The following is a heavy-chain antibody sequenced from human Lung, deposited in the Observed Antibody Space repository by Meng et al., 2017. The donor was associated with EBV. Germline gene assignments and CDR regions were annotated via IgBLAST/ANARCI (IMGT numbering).Heavy chain of an antibody. Sequence: QQSGGGCLKTADIQSLAAAAYAGSFCGFFWSWIRHPTWKELRWVGEINRSGSTNYNPSLKRRGTISVDTSNNQFSLKLRSVSAADTAVYYCASRGVNKGFDYWGQGTLVTVSS. V-gene: IGHV4-34*01. J-gene: IGHJ4*02. CDR2: INRSGST. CDR1: AGSFCGFF. CDR3: ASRGVNKGFDY. D-gene: IGHD2/OR15-2a*01.